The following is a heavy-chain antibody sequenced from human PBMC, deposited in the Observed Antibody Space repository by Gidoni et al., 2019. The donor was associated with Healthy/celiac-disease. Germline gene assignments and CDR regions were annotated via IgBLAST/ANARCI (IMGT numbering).Heavy chain of an antibody. V-gene: IGHV1-18*01. CDR2: ISAYNGNT. Sequence: QVQLVQSGAEVKKPGAAGKGACKASGYTLTSYGSSCVRQAPGQGLEWMGWISAYNGNTSYAQKLQGRVTMSTYPSTSTASIALRRLSSDDTAVYYCARVDYFHFDYWGQGTLVTVSS. J-gene: IGHJ4*02. CDR3: ARVDYFHFDY. CDR1: GYTLTSYG. D-gene: IGHD4-17*01.